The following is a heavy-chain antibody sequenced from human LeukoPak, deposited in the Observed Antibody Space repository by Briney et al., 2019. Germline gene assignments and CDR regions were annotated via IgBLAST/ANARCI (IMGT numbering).Heavy chain of an antibody. Sequence: GGYLRLSCAASGFTFSSYAMHRVRQAPGKALEWLAVISYDGSNKYYADSVKGRFTISRDNSKNTLYLQMNSLRAEDTAVYYCARAAPFGEIDYWGQGTLVTVSS. D-gene: IGHD3-16*01. J-gene: IGHJ4*02. CDR3: ARAAPFGEIDY. CDR2: ISYDGSNK. CDR1: GFTFSSYA. V-gene: IGHV3-30*04.